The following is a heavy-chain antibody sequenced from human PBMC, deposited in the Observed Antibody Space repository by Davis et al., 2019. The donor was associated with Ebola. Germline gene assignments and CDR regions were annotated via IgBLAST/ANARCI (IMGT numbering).Heavy chain of an antibody. Sequence: PGGSLRLSCAVYGGSFSGYYWSWIRQPPGKGLEWIGEINHSGSTNYNPSLKSRVTISVDTSKNQFSLKLSSVTAADTAVYYCARGSRVLYYYGSGSYPMRIDGMDVWGQGTTVTVSS. CDR3: ARGSRVLYYYGSGSYPMRIDGMDV. V-gene: IGHV4-34*01. D-gene: IGHD3-10*01. J-gene: IGHJ6*02. CDR2: INHSGST. CDR1: GGSFSGYY.